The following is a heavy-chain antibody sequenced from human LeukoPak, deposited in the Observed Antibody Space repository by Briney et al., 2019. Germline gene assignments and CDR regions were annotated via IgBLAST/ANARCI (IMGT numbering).Heavy chain of an antibody. CDR2: ISGSGGST. CDR1: GFTLSSYA. J-gene: IGHJ6*01. CDR3: TTTLKDCSYGMYI. Sequence: PGGSLRLSCAASGFTLSSYAMSWVRQAPGKGLEWVSAISGSGGSTYYADSVKGRFTISRDNSKNTLYLQMNSLRAEDTAVYYCTTTLKDCSYGMYISGERATVTVSS. V-gene: IGHV3-23*01.